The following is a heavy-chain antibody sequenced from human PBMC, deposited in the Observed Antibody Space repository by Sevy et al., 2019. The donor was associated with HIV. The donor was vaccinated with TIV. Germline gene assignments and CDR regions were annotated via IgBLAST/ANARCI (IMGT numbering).Heavy chain of an antibody. J-gene: IGHJ4*02. V-gene: IGHV1-69*06. Sequence: ASVKVSCKASGGTFSSYAISWVRQAPGQGLEWMGGIIPIFGTANYAQKFQGRVTITADKSTSTAYMELSSLRSEDTAVYYCARGTSGSYADYWGQGTLVIVSS. CDR2: IIPIFGTA. CDR1: GGTFSSYA. CDR3: ARGTSGSYADY. D-gene: IGHD1-26*01.